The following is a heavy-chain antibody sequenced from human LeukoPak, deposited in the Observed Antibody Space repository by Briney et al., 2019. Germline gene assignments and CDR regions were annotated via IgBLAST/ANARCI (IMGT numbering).Heavy chain of an antibody. D-gene: IGHD5-12*01. J-gene: IGHJ4*02. CDR2: IKQDGSEK. CDR1: GFTFSSYW. V-gene: IGHV3-7*01. CDR3: ARDPPEYSGYDRDEDY. Sequence: GGSLRLSCAASGFTFSSYWMSWVRQAPGKGLEWVANIKQDGSEKYYVDSVKGRFTISRDNAKNSLYLQMNSLRAEDTAVYYCARDPPEYSGYDRDEDYWGQGTLVTVSS.